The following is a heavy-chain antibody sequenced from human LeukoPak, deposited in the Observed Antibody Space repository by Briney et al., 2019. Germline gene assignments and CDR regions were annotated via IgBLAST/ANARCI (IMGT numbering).Heavy chain of an antibody. CDR1: GYSISSGYY. Sequence: SETLSLTCAVSGYSISSGYYWGWIRQPPGKGLEWIGSIYHSGSTYYNPSLKSRVTISVDTSKNQFSLKLSSVTAADTAVYYCATLLSSGYYYYFDYWGQGTLVTVSS. J-gene: IGHJ4*02. V-gene: IGHV4-38-2*01. D-gene: IGHD3-22*01. CDR2: IYHSGST. CDR3: ATLLSSGYYYYFDY.